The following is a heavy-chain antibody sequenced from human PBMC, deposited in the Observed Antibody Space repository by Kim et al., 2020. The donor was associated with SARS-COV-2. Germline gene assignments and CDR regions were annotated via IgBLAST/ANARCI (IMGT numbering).Heavy chain of an antibody. J-gene: IGHJ3*01. Sequence: YDPESVKGRFTITRDNSKNALYLQMNSLRAEDTAVYYCARTGYSSDAFDVWGQGTMVTVSS. CDR3: ARTGYSSDAFDV. V-gene: IGHV3-30*01. D-gene: IGHD6-13*01.